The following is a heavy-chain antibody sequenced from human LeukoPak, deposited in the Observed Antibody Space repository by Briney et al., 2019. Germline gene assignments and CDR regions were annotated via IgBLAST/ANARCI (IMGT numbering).Heavy chain of an antibody. J-gene: IGHJ5*02. CDR2: ISAYNGNT. Sequence: ASVKVSCKASGYTFTSYGISWVRQAPGQGLEWMGWISAYNGNTNYAQKLQGRVTMTTDTSTSTAYMELRSLRSDDTAVYYCARDCSGGSCYFPLFDPWGQGTLVTVSS. D-gene: IGHD2-15*01. CDR3: ARDCSGGSCYFPLFDP. V-gene: IGHV1-18*01. CDR1: GYTFTSYG.